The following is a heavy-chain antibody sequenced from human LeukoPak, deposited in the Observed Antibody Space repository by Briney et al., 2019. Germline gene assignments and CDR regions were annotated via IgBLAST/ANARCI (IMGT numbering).Heavy chain of an antibody. CDR2: INSGGST. Sequence: GGSLRLSWAASGYTFSRYAMSWVRQAPGKGLEWVSGINSGGSTYYADSVKGRFTISRDSSKNSLFLQMNSLRAEDTALYYCAKHDYESSGYYLNPAFDFWGQGTMVAVSS. CDR1: GYTFSRYA. J-gene: IGHJ3*01. V-gene: IGHV3-23*01. CDR3: AKHDYESSGYYLNPAFDF. D-gene: IGHD3-22*01.